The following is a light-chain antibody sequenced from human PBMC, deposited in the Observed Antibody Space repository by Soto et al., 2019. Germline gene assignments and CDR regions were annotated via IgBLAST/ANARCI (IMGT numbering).Light chain of an antibody. CDR3: SSYTTSNTRQIV. CDR2: DVS. CDR1: SSDVGGYNY. Sequence: QSVLTQPASVSGSPGQSITISCTGTSSDVGGYNYVSWYQHHPGKAPKLMIYDVSNQPSGVSIRFSGSKSDNTASLTISGLQPEDEADYHCSSYTTSNTRQIVFGTGTKVTVL. V-gene: IGLV2-14*03. J-gene: IGLJ1*01.